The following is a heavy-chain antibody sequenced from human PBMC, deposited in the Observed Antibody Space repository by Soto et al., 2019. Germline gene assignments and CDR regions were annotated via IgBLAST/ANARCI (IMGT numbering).Heavy chain of an antibody. V-gene: IGHV1-69*01. D-gene: IGHD2-15*01. CDR1: GGSFNSYA. Sequence: QVQLVQSGAEVKKPGSSVKVSCKASGGSFNSYAFSWVRQAPGQGLERMGALIPSFGTANYAQKFQGRVTITADESTTTVYMDLSSLTPDDTAMYFCARAGDCSGGSCYSFILDYWGQGTQVTVSS. J-gene: IGHJ4*02. CDR2: LIPSFGTA. CDR3: ARAGDCSGGSCYSFILDY.